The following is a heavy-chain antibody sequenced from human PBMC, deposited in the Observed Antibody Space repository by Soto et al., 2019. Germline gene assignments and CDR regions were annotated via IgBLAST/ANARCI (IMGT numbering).Heavy chain of an antibody. CDR2: ISSSSSTI. J-gene: IGHJ6*03. V-gene: IGHV3-48*02. Sequence: GGSLRLSCAASGFTFSSYSMNWVRQAPGKGLEWVSYISSSSSTIYYADSVKGRFTISRDNAKNSLYLQMNSLRDEDTAVYYCARDIQRHTKPGIAAAGHYYSYYMDVWGKGTTVTVSS. CDR3: ARDIQRHTKPGIAAAGHYYSYYMDV. D-gene: IGHD6-13*01. CDR1: GFTFSSYS.